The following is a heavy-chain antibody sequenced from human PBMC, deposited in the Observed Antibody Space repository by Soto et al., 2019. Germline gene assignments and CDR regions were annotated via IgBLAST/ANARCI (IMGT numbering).Heavy chain of an antibody. J-gene: IGHJ5*02. Sequence: LSLTCTVSGGSISSYYWSWIRQPPGKGLEWIGYIYYSGSTNYNPSLKSRVTISVDTSKNQFSLKLSSVTAADTAVYYCAREVEKNWFDPWGQGTLVTVSS. CDR3: AREVEKNWFDP. D-gene: IGHD2-2*01. V-gene: IGHV4-59*01. CDR1: GGSISSYY. CDR2: IYYSGST.